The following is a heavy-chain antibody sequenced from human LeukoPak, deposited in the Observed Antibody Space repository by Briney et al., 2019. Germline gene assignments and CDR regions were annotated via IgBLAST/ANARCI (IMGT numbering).Heavy chain of an antibody. J-gene: IGHJ4*02. CDR3: AGGNSAYYYYFDY. CDR2: ISSSSSFI. V-gene: IGHV3-21*01. Sequence: PGGSLRLSCAASGFTFSTYSMNWVRQAPGKGLEWVSSISSSSSFIYYADSVKGRFTISRDNAKNSLYLQMNSLRAEDTAVYYCAGGNSAYYYYFDYWGQGTLVTVSS. D-gene: IGHD3-22*01. CDR1: GFTFSTYS.